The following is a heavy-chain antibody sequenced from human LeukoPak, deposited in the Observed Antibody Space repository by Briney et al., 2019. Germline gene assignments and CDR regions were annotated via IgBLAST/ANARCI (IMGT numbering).Heavy chain of an antibody. CDR1: GYSISSGYY. CDR2: IYHSGST. J-gene: IGHJ4*02. CDR3: ARELGYCSGGSCYQFEY. Sequence: SETLSLTCAVSGYSISSGYYWGWIRQPPGKGLEWIGSIYHSGSTYYNPSLKSRVTISVDTSKNQFFLKLSSVTAADTAVYYCARELGYCSGGSCYQFEYWGQGTLVTVSS. D-gene: IGHD2-15*01. V-gene: IGHV4-38-2*01.